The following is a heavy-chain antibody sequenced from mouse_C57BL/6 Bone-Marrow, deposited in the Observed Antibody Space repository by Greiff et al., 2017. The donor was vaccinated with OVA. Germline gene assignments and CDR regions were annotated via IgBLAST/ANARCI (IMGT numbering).Heavy chain of an antibody. D-gene: IGHD1-1*01. CDR3: ARTSYYGSPWFAY. Sequence: QVQLQQPGTELVKPGASVTLSCKASGYTFTSYWMHWVKQRPGQGLEWIGNINPSNGGTNYNEKFKSKATLTVDKSSSTAYMQLSSLTSEDSAVYYCARTSYYGSPWFAYWGQGTLVTVSA. CDR1: GYTFTSYW. J-gene: IGHJ3*01. CDR2: INPSNGGT. V-gene: IGHV1-53*01.